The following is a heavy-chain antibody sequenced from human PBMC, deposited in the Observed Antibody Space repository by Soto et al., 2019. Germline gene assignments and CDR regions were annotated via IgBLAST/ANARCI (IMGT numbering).Heavy chain of an antibody. CDR2: IYYSGST. J-gene: IGHJ6*02. D-gene: IGHD3-10*01. CDR3: ARLGMARGEDYYYYYGMDV. V-gene: IGHV4-31*03. Sequence: PSETLSLTCTVSGGPISSGGYYWSWIRQHPGKGLEWIGYIYYSGSTYYNPSLKSRVTISVDTSKNQFSLRLSSVTAADTAVYYCARLGMARGEDYYYYYGMDVWGQGTTVTVSS. CDR1: GGPISSGGYY.